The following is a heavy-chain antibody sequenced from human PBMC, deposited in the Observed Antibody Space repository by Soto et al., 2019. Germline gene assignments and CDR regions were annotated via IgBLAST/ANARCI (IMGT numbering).Heavy chain of an antibody. V-gene: IGHV4-39*01. CDR3: ARTLSPIKAAAGTGAWSAP. D-gene: IGHD6-13*01. CDR1: GGSISSSSYY. Sequence: PSETLSLTCTVSGGSISSSSYYWGWIRQPPGKGLEWIGSIYYSGSTYYNPSLKSRVTISVDTSKNQFSLKLSSVTAADTAVYYCARTLSPIKAAAGTGAWSAPWGQGTLVTVSP. CDR2: IYYSGST. J-gene: IGHJ5*02.